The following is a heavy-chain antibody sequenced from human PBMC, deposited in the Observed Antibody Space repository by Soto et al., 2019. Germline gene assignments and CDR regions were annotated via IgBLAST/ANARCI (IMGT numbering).Heavy chain of an antibody. CDR2: ISGSGGST. CDR3: AKGRLRDIVVVPAAYYYYGMDV. D-gene: IGHD2-2*01. V-gene: IGHV3-23*01. CDR1: GFTFSSYA. J-gene: IGHJ6*02. Sequence: GGSLRLSCAASGFTFSSYAMGWVRQAPGKGLEWVSAISGSGGSTYYADSVKGRFTISRDNSKNTLYLQMNSLRAEDTAVYYCAKGRLRDIVVVPAAYYYYGMDVWGQGTTVTVSS.